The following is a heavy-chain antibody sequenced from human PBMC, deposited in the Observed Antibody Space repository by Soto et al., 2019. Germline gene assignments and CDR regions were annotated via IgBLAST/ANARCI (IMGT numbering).Heavy chain of an antibody. Sequence: GGSLRLSCAASGFAFSTYAMSWVRQAPGKGLEWVSALSGGGDMTYYADSVKGRFTISKDNSKSTLYLQMYSLRAEDTAIYYCAKASCSSTSCYSSNWGQGTLVTVSS. CDR2: LSGGGDMT. CDR3: AKASCSSTSCYSSN. D-gene: IGHD2-2*01. CDR1: GFAFSTYA. V-gene: IGHV3-23*01. J-gene: IGHJ4*02.